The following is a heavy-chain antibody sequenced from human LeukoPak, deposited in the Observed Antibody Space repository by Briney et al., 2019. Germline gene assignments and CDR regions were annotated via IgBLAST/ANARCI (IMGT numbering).Heavy chain of an antibody. CDR2: ISSSSSHI. J-gene: IGHJ3*02. V-gene: IGHV3-21*01. Sequence: GGSLRLSCAVSGLTLSSYSMNWVRQAPGKGLEWVSSISSSSSHIYYADSVKGRFTISRDNAKNSLYLQMNSLRAEDTAVYYCARVHYYDSLHDAFDIWGQGTMVTVSS. CDR3: ARVHYYDSLHDAFDI. D-gene: IGHD3-22*01. CDR1: GLTLSSYS.